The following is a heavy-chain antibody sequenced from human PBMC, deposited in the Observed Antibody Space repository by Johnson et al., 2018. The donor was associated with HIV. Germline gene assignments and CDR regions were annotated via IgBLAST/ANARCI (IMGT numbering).Heavy chain of an antibody. CDR2: LHSGGST. CDR3: AREVGSWYSSSSGAFDI. J-gene: IGHJ3*02. V-gene: IGHV3-66*01. CDR1: GFTVSSNY. D-gene: IGHD6-6*01. Sequence: GSLRLSCVVSGFTVSSNYMSWVRQAPGKGLEWVSVLHSGGSTSYADSVKGRFTISRDNSNNTLHLQMNSLRAGDTAVYYCAREVGSWYSSSSGAFDIWGQGTMVTVSS.